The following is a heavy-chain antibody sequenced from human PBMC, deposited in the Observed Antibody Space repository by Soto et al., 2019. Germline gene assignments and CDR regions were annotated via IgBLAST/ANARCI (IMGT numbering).Heavy chain of an antibody. Sequence: QLQLQESGPGLARPSETLSLTCSVSGGLLSGGNDYCAWIRQPPGKGLEWIGSIYETGATYYNPALESRVTLSVDTSGNQFSLKINSVTAADTAVYYCARVDVLTIRETATRDYYFGMDVWGQGTTVTVSS. D-gene: IGHD3-9*01. CDR3: ARVDVLTIRETATRDYYFGMDV. CDR2: IYETGAT. CDR1: GGLLSGGNDY. V-gene: IGHV4-39*02. J-gene: IGHJ6*02.